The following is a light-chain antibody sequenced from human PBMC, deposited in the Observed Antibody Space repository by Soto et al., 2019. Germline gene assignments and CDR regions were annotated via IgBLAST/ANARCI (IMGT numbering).Light chain of an antibody. CDR2: DKS. Sequence: QAVVTQEPSLTVSPGGTVTLTCGSSTGDVTSAHYPYWIQQKHGQAPRTLNYDKSNNYSLTPAWFSISLRGGKSALTLSVSQAEEEAEYYSLLSDCVARPVFGGGTQLNVL. V-gene: IGLV7-46*01. J-gene: IGLJ7*01. CDR1: TGDVTSAHY. CDR3: LLSDCVARPV.